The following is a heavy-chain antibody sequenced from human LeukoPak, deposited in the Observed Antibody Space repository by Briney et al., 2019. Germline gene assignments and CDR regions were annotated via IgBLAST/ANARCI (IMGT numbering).Heavy chain of an antibody. J-gene: IGHJ4*02. CDR1: GGSLSTAGYY. CDR3: AKDHGSGSEFDY. V-gene: IGHV4-39*07. D-gene: IGHD3-10*01. CDR2: IYSGGRT. Sequence: SETLSLTCTVSGGSLSTAGYYWGWIRQPPGKGLEWIGSIYSGGRTYYNPSLEGRVTISKDTSKNQFSLRLTSVTAADTAVYYCAKDHGSGSEFDYWGQGTLVTVSS.